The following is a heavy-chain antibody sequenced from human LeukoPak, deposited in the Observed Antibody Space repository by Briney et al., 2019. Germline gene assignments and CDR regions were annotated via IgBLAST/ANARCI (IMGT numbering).Heavy chain of an antibody. D-gene: IGHD2-2*01. Sequence: PSETLSLTCTVSGDSVSGFYWTWIRQPAGKGLEWIGRIYTNGSSSYNPSLKSRVTMSVGTSKNQFSLKLTSVTAADTAVYYCARDWQNIVLVPVLYYYYMDVWGKGTTVTVSS. J-gene: IGHJ6*03. V-gene: IGHV4-4*07. CDR1: GDSVSGFY. CDR2: IYTNGSS. CDR3: ARDWQNIVLVPVLYYYYMDV.